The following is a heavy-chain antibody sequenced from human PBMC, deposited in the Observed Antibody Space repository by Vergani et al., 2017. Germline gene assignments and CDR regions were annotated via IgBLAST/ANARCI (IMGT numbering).Heavy chain of an antibody. V-gene: IGHV2-5*08. Sequence: QVTLRESGPALVKPTQTLTLTCTFSGFSLSTSGMCVSWIRQPPGKALEWLALIYWDDDKLYSPSLKSRLTITKDTSKNQVVLTMTNMDPVDTATYYCAHRLRLTSTVPNRFRFAFDIWGQGTMVTVSS. J-gene: IGHJ3*02. CDR3: AHRLRLTSTVPNRFRFAFDI. CDR2: IYWDDDK. CDR1: GFSLSTSGMC. D-gene: IGHD4-17*01.